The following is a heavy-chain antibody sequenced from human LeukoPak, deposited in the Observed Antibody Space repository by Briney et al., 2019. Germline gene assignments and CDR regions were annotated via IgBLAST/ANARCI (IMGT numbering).Heavy chain of an antibody. Sequence: SETLSLTCNVYGGSISPYYWSWIRQPPGKGLEWIAYITYSGSINYNPSLKSRVTISVNMSKNQFSLKPDSVTAADTAVYYCARHLPPYVHIDIWGQGTEVTVSS. D-gene: IGHD3-16*01. V-gene: IGHV4-59*08. CDR1: GGSISPYY. CDR3: ARHLPPYVHIDI. J-gene: IGHJ3*02. CDR2: ITYSGSI.